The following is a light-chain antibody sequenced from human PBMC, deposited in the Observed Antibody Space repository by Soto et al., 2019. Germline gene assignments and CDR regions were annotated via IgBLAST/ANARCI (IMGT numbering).Light chain of an antibody. CDR2: AAS. CDR3: QQYNSYS. J-gene: IGKJ1*01. CDR1: QGVSSW. V-gene: IGKV1D-16*01. Sequence: DIQMTQTPSSLSASEGDRVTITCRASQGVSSWLAWYQQKPGKAPNLLMYAASNLQSGVPSRFSGSGSGTEFTLTISSLQPDDFATYYCQQYNSYSFGQGTKVDI.